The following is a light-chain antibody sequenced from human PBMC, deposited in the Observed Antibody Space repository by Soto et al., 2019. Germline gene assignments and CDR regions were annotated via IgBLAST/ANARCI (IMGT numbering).Light chain of an antibody. CDR3: QQYDNLPSIT. CDR2: DAS. Sequence: DIQMTQSPSSLSASVGDRVTITCQASQDISNYLNWYQQKPGKAPKLLIYDASNLETGVPSRFXGSRSGTDFTFTISNLQPEDIATNYCQQYDNLPSITFGQGTRLEIK. V-gene: IGKV1-33*01. J-gene: IGKJ5*01. CDR1: QDISNY.